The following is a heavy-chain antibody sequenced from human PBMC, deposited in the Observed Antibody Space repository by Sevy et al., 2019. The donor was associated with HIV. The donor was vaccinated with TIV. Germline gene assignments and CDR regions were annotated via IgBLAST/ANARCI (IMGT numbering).Heavy chain of an antibody. CDR2: INAISSNI. D-gene: IGHD2-15*01. CDR3: ARDLFSGGNAVYDY. CDR1: GFTFSSYA. V-gene: IGHV3-21*01. Sequence: GGSLRLSCAASGFTFSSYAMNWVRQAPGKGLEWVSSINAISSNIYYADSVKGWFTISRDNAENSLYLQMNSVRAEDTAVYYCARDLFSGGNAVYDYWGQGTLVTNSS. J-gene: IGHJ4*02.